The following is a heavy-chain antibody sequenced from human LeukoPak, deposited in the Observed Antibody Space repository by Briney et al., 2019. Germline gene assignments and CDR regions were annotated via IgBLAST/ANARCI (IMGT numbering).Heavy chain of an antibody. J-gene: IGHJ6*02. Sequence: GGSLRLSCAASGFTFSSYAMSWVRQAPGKGLEWVSAISGSCGSTYYADSVKGRFTISRDNSKHTLYLHMNSLRAEDTAVYYCAKGHIVVVVAATPRGAYGMDVWGQGTTLTVSS. CDR3: AKGHIVVVVAATPRGAYGMDV. CDR1: GFTFSSYA. V-gene: IGHV3-23*01. D-gene: IGHD2-15*01. CDR2: ISGSCGST.